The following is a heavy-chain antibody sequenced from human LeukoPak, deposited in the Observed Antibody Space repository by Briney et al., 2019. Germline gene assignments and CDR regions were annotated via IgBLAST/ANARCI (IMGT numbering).Heavy chain of an antibody. Sequence: PGRSLRLSCIASGFTFADYAMHWVRQAPGKGLERVSHISWNSGSIGYADSVKGRFTISRDNAKNSLYLQMNSLRAEDTALYYCAKAYSYGSPYFDYWGQGTLVTVSS. D-gene: IGHD5-18*01. J-gene: IGHJ4*02. CDR3: AKAYSYGSPYFDY. CDR2: ISWNSGSI. V-gene: IGHV3-9*01. CDR1: GFTFADYA.